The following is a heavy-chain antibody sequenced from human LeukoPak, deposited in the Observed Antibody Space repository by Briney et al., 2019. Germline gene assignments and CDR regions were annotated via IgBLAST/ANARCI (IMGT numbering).Heavy chain of an antibody. CDR2: ISSSSSTI. J-gene: IGHJ4*02. D-gene: IGHD3-10*01. V-gene: IGHV3-48*04. CDR3: ARTTGTISDDFDY. Sequence: QAGGSLRLSCVASGFTFSSYSMNWVRQAPGKGLEWVSYISSSSSTIFYADSVEGRFTISRDNAKNSLYLQMNSLRVDESAVYYCARTTGTISDDFDYWGQGTLVTVSS. CDR1: GFTFSSYS.